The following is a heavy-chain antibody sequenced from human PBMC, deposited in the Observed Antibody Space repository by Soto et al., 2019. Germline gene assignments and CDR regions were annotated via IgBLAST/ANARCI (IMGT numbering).Heavy chain of an antibody. CDR2: INHSGST. CDR1: GGSFSGYY. J-gene: IGHJ4*02. V-gene: IGHV4-34*01. D-gene: IGHD5-18*01. Sequence: SETLSLTCAVYGGSFSGYYWSWIRQPPGKGLEWIGEINHSGSTFYNPSLKSRVTISIHTSKSQFSLQLTSVTAADTAVYYCARGAADTAMVDSWGQGTLVTVSS. CDR3: ARGAADTAMVDS.